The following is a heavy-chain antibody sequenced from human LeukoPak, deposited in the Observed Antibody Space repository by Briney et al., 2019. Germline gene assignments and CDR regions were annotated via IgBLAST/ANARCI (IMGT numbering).Heavy chain of an antibody. CDR3: AKDRGYSYGLFDY. CDR1: GFTFSSYG. V-gene: IGHV3-30*18. J-gene: IGHJ4*02. D-gene: IGHD5-18*01. Sequence: GGSLRLSCAASGFTFSSYGMHWVRQAPGKGLEWAAVISYDGSNKYYADSVKGRFTISRDNSKNTLYLQMNSLRAEDTAVYYCAKDRGYSYGLFDYWGQGTLVTVSS. CDR2: ISYDGSNK.